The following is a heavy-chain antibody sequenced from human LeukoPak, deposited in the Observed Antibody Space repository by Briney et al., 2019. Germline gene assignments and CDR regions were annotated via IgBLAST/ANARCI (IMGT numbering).Heavy chain of an antibody. V-gene: IGHV4-38-2*02. CDR3: ARSSSGSFLY. Sequence: SETLSLTCTVSGYSISNGYYWGWIRQPPGKGLEFIGSVYHGGNTYYKASLKSRVTISLDTSKNQFSLRLSSVTAADTAVYYCARSSSGSFLYWGQGSLVTVSS. CDR1: GYSISNGYY. D-gene: IGHD1-26*01. CDR2: VYHGGNT. J-gene: IGHJ4*02.